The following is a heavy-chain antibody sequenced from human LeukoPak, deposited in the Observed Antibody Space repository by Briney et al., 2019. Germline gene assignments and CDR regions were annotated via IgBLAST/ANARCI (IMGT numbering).Heavy chain of an antibody. CDR2: ISGSGGST. CDR1: GFTFSSSA. V-gene: IGHV3-23*01. CDR3: AKAIDYYPYYFDY. J-gene: IGHJ4*02. D-gene: IGHD3-10*01. Sequence: GGSLRLSCAASGFTFSSSAMSWVRQVPGKGLEWVSAISGSGGSTYYADSVKGRFTISRDNSKNTLYLQMNSLRAEDTAVYYCAKAIDYYPYYFDYWGQGTLVTVSS.